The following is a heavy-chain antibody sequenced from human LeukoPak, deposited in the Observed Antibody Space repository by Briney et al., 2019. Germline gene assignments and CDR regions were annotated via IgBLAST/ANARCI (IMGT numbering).Heavy chain of an antibody. J-gene: IGHJ4*02. Sequence: GRSLRLSCAASGFTFSSYGMHWVRQAPGKGLEWVAVISYDGSNKYYADCVKGRFTISRDNANNTLYLQMNSLRAEDTAVYYCAKEVAARTLPLDYWGQGTLVTVSS. V-gene: IGHV3-30*18. CDR3: AKEVAARTLPLDY. CDR2: ISYDGSNK. D-gene: IGHD6-6*01. CDR1: GFTFSSYG.